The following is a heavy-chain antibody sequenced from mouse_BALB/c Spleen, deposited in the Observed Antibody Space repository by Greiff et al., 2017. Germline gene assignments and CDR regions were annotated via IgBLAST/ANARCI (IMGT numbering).Heavy chain of an antibody. J-gene: IGHJ2*01. D-gene: IGHD2-10*02. CDR3: ARSYGNYDYFDY. CDR1: GFNIKDTY. V-gene: IGHV14-3*02. CDR2: IDPANGNT. Sequence: EVQLQESGAELVKPGASVKLSCTASGFNIKDTYMHWVKQRPEQGLEWIGRIDPANGNTKYDPKFQGKATITADTSSNTAYLQLSSLTSEDTAVYYCARSYGNYDYFDYWGQGTTLTVSS.